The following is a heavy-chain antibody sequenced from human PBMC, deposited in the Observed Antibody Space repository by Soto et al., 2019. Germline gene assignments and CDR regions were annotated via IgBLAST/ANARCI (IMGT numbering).Heavy chain of an antibody. CDR2: IYYSGST. CDR1: GGSISSGDYY. J-gene: IGHJ6*02. V-gene: IGHV4-31*03. Sequence: PSETLSLTCTVSGGSISSGDYYWSWIRQHPGKGLEWIGFIYYSGSTNYNPSLKSRVSISVDTSKNQFSLKLTSVTAADTAVYYCARDPGDHITVFRRNSSGLDVWGQGATLTISS. CDR3: ARDPGDHITVFRRNSSGLDV. D-gene: IGHD3-10*01.